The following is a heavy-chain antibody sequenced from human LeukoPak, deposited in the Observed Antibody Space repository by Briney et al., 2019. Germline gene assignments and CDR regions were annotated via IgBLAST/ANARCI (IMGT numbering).Heavy chain of an antibody. Sequence: ASVKVSCKASGYTFTGYYTHWVRQAPGQGLEWMGRINPNSGGTNYAQKFQGRVTMTRDTSISTAYMELSRLRSDDTAVYYCARRYYYSSGASLDYWGQGTLVTVSS. J-gene: IGHJ4*02. V-gene: IGHV1-2*06. CDR1: GYTFTGYY. CDR2: INPNSGGT. CDR3: ARRYYYSSGASLDY. D-gene: IGHD3-10*01.